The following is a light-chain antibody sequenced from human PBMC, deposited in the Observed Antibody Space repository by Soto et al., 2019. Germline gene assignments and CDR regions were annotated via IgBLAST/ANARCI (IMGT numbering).Light chain of an antibody. Sequence: QSALAQPSSVSGSPGQSITISCTGTSTDVGGYNYVSWYQHHPGKGPKLIIYEVSNRPSGVSDRFSGSKSGNKASLIISNLEAEDESDYYCASYTSTDTPFVFGTGTKVTVL. CDR2: EVS. V-gene: IGLV2-14*01. J-gene: IGLJ1*01. CDR1: STDVGGYNY. CDR3: ASYTSTDTPFV.